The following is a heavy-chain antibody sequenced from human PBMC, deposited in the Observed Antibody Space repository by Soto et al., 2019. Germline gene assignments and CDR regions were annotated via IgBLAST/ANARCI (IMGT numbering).Heavy chain of an antibody. CDR1: GFTFSGYA. Sequence: AGGSLRLSCAASGFTFSGYAMSWVRQAPGKGLEWVSAISGSGGSTYYADSVKGRFTISRDNSKNTLYLQMNSLRAEDTAVYYCAKDAGITMIVSDHFDYWGEATVV. CDR3: AKDAGITMIVSDHFDY. J-gene: IGHJ4*02. V-gene: IGHV3-23*01. D-gene: IGHD3-22*01. CDR2: ISGSGGST.